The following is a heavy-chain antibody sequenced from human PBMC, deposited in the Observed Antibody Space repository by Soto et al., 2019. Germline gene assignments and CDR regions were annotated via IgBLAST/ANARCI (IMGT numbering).Heavy chain of an antibody. CDR2: IYYSGST. CDR1: GGSISSYY. V-gene: IGHV4-59*12. Sequence: SETLSLTCTVSGGSISSYYWSWIRQPPGKGLEWIGYIYYSGSTNYNPSLKSRVTISVDTSKNQFSLKLSSVTAADTAVYYCARQRTGYYYYYYYYMDVWGKGTTVTVSS. J-gene: IGHJ6*03. D-gene: IGHD3-9*01. CDR3: ARQRTGYYYYYYYYMDV.